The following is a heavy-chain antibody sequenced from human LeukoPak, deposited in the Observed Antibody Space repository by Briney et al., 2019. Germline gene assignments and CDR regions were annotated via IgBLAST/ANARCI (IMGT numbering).Heavy chain of an antibody. Sequence: SETLSLTCTVSGGSISSYYWSWIRQPPGRGLEWIGYIYYSGYTNYNPSLKSRVTISVDTSKNQFSLKLNSVTAADTAVFYCAANSADYNTLGSSYKVWGQGTLVTVSS. J-gene: IGHJ4*02. CDR1: GGSISSYY. V-gene: IGHV4-59*08. CDR2: IYYSGYT. D-gene: IGHD3-10*01. CDR3: AANSADYNTLGSSYKV.